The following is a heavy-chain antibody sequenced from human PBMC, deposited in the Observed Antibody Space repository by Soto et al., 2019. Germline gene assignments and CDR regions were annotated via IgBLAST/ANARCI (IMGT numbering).Heavy chain of an antibody. V-gene: IGHV4-38-2*02. Sequence: SETMCLTCAVSGYTISSGYYWGWIRQPPGKGLEWIGSIYHSGSTYYNPSLKSRVTISVDTSKNQFSLKLSSVTAADTAVYYCAREGPWIQLNWFDPWGQGTLVTVSS. J-gene: IGHJ5*02. CDR3: AREGPWIQLNWFDP. D-gene: IGHD5-18*01. CDR2: IYHSGST. CDR1: GYTISSGYY.